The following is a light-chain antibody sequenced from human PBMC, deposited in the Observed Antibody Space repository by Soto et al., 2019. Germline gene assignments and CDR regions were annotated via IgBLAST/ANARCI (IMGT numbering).Light chain of an antibody. V-gene: IGKV1D-8*03. Sequence: VIWMTQTPSLLSESKGARVTISCWMSQGISSYLAWYQQKPGRTPELLIHGASRLQSGVPARFSGSGSGTDFTLSINSLQPEDFATYYCQQAYSFPITFGQWTRLEI. CDR2: GAS. J-gene: IGKJ5*01. CDR1: QGISSY. CDR3: QQAYSFPIT.